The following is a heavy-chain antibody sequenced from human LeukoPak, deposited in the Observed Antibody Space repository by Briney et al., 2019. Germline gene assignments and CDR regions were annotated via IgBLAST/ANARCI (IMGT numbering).Heavy chain of an antibody. CDR3: VSSYGGYVLDY. D-gene: IGHD5-12*01. J-gene: IGHJ4*02. Sequence: SETLSLTCTVSGGSISSYSWNWIRQSPGKGLEWIGRVYHSGSINYSPSLKSRVTISVDTSKNQFSLNLSSVTAADTAVYYCVSSYGGYVLDYWGQGTLVIVPS. CDR2: VYHSGSI. CDR1: GGSISSYS. V-gene: IGHV4-59*01.